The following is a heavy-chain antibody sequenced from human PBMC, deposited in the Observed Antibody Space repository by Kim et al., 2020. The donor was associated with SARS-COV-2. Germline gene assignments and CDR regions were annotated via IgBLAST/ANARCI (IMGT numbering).Heavy chain of an antibody. J-gene: IGHJ3*02. D-gene: IGHD3-22*01. V-gene: IGHV1-46*01. CDR3: ARGDYYDSSGYSLSAFDI. Sequence: QGRVTMTRDTSTSTVYMELSSLRSEDTAVYYCARGDYYDSSGYSLSAFDIWGQGTMVTVSS.